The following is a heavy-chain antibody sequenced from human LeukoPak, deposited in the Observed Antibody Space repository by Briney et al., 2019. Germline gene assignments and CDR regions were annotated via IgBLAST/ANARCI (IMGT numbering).Heavy chain of an antibody. CDR3: ARGRGSRTGYNGDYLDY. V-gene: IGHV1-69*04. D-gene: IGHD5-18*01. J-gene: IGHJ4*02. CDR1: GGTFSNYA. Sequence: ASVKVSCKASGGTFSNYAINWVRQAPGQGLEWMGRITPILGIINYAQKFQGRVTITADKSTSTGYMEVTGLRSDDTAIYYCARGRGSRTGYNGDYLDYWGQGTLVTVSS. CDR2: ITPILGII.